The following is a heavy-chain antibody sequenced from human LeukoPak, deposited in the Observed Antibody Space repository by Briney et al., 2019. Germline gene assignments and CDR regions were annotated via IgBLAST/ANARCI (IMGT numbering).Heavy chain of an antibody. CDR2: IYSGGST. CDR1: GFTVSSNY. D-gene: IGHD1-20*01. CDR3: AREYNSRATFDY. Sequence: GGSLRLSCAASGFTVSSNYMSWVRQAPGKGLEWVSVIYSGGSTYYADSVKGRFTISRDNSKNTLYLQMNSLRAEDTAIYYCAREYNSRATFDYWGQGTLVTVSS. J-gene: IGHJ4*02. V-gene: IGHV3-53*01.